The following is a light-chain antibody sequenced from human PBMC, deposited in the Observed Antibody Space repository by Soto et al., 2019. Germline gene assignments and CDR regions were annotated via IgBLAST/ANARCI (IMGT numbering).Light chain of an antibody. J-gene: IGKJ4*01. CDR2: GAS. CDR1: RSVSSSY. CDR3: QQRSNWPPGLT. V-gene: IGKV3D-20*02. Sequence: EIVLTQSPGTLSLSPGETATLSCRASRSVSSSYLAWYQQKPGQAPRLLIYGASSRATGIPARFSGSGSGTEFTLTISSLQSEDFAVYYCQQRSNWPPGLTFGGGTKVDI.